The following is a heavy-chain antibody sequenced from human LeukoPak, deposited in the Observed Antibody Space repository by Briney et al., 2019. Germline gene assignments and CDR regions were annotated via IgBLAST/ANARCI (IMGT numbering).Heavy chain of an antibody. J-gene: IGHJ6*03. CDR2: IYSSGRT. Sequence: PSETLSLTCTVSGGSINYNYWSWIRQPAGKGLEWIGRIYSSGRTNSNPSLKSRVTLSVDTSKNQFSLKLNSVTAADTAVYYCARELASGDSPYFYYYMDVWGKGTMVTVSS. V-gene: IGHV4-4*07. CDR3: ARELASGDSPYFYYYMDV. D-gene: IGHD2-21*02. CDR1: GGSINYNY.